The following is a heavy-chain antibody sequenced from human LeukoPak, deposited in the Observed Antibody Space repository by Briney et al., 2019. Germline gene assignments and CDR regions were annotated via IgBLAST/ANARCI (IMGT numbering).Heavy chain of an antibody. V-gene: IGHV3-30*18. CDR1: GFTFSTYG. Sequence: PGGSLRLSCATSGFTFSTYGMDWVRQAPGKGLEWVAVISYDGSNKYYADSVKGRFTISRDNSKNTLYLQMNSLRPEDTAVYYCAKGANNWNYRSWFDPWGQGTLAIVSS. CDR3: AKGANNWNYRSWFDP. J-gene: IGHJ5*02. D-gene: IGHD1-7*01. CDR2: ISYDGSNK.